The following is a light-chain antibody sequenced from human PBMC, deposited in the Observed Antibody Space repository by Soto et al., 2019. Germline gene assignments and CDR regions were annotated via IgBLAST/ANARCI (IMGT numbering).Light chain of an antibody. CDR3: QQYDNLPLT. CDR2: DAS. V-gene: IGKV1-33*01. J-gene: IGKJ4*01. CDR1: QVIGNF. Sequence: DIQMTQTLPTLSASVGDRDTITCQASQVIGNFLSWYQQKPGKVPKLLIFDASNLETGVPSRFSGSGSGTEFTFTISILQPEDIATYYCQQYDNLPLTFGGGTKVEIK.